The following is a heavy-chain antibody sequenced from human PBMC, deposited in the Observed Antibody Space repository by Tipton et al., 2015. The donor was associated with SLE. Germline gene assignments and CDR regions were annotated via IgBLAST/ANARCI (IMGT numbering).Heavy chain of an antibody. J-gene: IGHJ3*02. D-gene: IGHD6-19*01. CDR1: GYTFTGYY. Sequence: QSGPEVKKPGASVKVSCKASGYTFTGYYMHWARQAPGQGLEWMGWINPNSGGTNYAQKFQGRVTMTRDTSISTAYMELSRLRSDDTAVYYCARDAAVAGSGAFDIWGQGTMVTVSS. CDR3: ARDAAVAGSGAFDI. CDR2: INPNSGGT. V-gene: IGHV1-2*02.